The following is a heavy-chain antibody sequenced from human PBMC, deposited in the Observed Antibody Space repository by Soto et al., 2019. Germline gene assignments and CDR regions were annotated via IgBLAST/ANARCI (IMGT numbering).Heavy chain of an antibody. CDR2: ISGSGGST. CDR3: ARLGSGSYYDY. D-gene: IGHD1-26*01. V-gene: IGHV3-23*01. J-gene: IGHJ4*02. Sequence: EVQLLESGGGLVQPGGSLRLSCAASGFTFSSYAMRWVRQAPVKGLEWVSAISGSGGSTYYADSVKGRFTISRDNSKNTLYLQMNSLRAEDTDVYYCARLGSGSYYDYWGQGTLVTVSA. CDR1: GFTFSSYA.